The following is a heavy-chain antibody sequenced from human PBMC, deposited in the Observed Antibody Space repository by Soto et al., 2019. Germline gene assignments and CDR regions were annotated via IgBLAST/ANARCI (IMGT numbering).Heavy chain of an antibody. CDR3: ARPQRRYWSGGSCHNNWFDP. CDR1: GGSFSGYY. J-gene: IGHJ5*02. V-gene: IGHV4-34*01. Sequence: QVQLQQWGAGLLKPSETLSLTCAVYGGSFSGYYWSWIRQPPGKGLEWIGEINHSGSPNYNPSLKSRVTISVDTSKNQFSLKLSSVTAADTAVYYCARPQRRYWSGGSCHNNWFDPWGQGTLVTVSS. D-gene: IGHD2-15*01. CDR2: INHSGSP.